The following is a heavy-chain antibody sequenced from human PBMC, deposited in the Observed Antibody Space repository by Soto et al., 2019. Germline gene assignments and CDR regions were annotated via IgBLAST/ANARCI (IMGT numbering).Heavy chain of an antibody. CDR2: ISYDGSNK. CDR3: AKVLAARLSSFDFGLYYYYGMDV. V-gene: IGHV3-30*18. Sequence: GGSLRLSCAASGFTFSSYGMHWVRQAPGKGLEWVAVISYDGSNKYYEDSVKGRFTISRDNSKNTLYLQMNSLRAEDTAVYYCAKVLAARLSSFDFGLYYYYGMDVWGQGTTVTVSS. CDR1: GFTFSSYG. J-gene: IGHJ6*02. D-gene: IGHD6-6*01.